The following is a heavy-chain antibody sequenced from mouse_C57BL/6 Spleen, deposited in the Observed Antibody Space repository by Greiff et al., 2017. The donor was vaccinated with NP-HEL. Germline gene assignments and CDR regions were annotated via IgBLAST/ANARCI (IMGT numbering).Heavy chain of an antibody. D-gene: IGHD1-1*01. CDR3: ARDDGSSFFAY. V-gene: IGHV3-6*01. Sequence: EVQLQESGPGLVKPSQSLSLTCSVTGYSITSGYYWNWIRQFPGNKLEWMGYISYDGSNNYNPSLKNRISITRDTSKNQFFLKLNSVTTEDTATYYCARDDGSSFFAYWGQGTLVTVSA. J-gene: IGHJ3*01. CDR2: ISYDGSN. CDR1: GYSITSGYY.